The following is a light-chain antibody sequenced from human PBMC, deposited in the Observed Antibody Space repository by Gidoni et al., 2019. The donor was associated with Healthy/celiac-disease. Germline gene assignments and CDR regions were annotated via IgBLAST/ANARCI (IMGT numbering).Light chain of an antibody. V-gene: IGKV3-11*01. CDR3: QQRSNWPPYT. CDR1: QSVSSY. CDR2: DAS. Sequence: EIVLTQSPATLSLSPGERATLSCRASQSVSSYLAWYQQKPGQAPRLLIYDASNRATGIPGRFSGSGSGTDFTLTISSLEPEDFAVYYCQQRSNWPPYTFXQXTKLEIK. J-gene: IGKJ2*01.